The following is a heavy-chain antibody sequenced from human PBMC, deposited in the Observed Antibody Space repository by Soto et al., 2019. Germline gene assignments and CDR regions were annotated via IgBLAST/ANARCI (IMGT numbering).Heavy chain of an antibody. CDR2: INHSGST. V-gene: IGHV4-34*01. CDR1: GGSFSGYY. CDR3: ARRRSGYYTVVDY. D-gene: IGHD3-3*01. J-gene: IGHJ4*02. Sequence: QVQLQQWGAGLLKPSETLSLTCAVYGGSFSGYYWSWIRQPPGKGLEWIGEINHSGSTNYNPSLKSRVTISVDTSKNQLALKLCSVTAADTAVYYCARRRSGYYTVVDYWGQGNLVTVSS.